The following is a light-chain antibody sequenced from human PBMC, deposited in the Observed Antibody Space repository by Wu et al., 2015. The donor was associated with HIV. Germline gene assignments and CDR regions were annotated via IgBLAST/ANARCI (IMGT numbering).Light chain of an antibody. CDR3: QQYDVLPIT. J-gene: IGKJ3*01. CDR1: QDISNY. CDR2: DAS. V-gene: IGKV1-33*01. Sequence: DIQMTQSPSSLSASVGDRVTITCQASQDISNYLNWYQQKPGKAPKLLIYDASNLETGVPSRFSESGSGTDFTFTISSLKPEDVATYYCQQYDVLPITFGPGTRVDIK.